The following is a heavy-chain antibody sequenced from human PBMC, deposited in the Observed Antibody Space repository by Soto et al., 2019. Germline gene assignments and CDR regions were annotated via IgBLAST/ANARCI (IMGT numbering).Heavy chain of an antibody. CDR1: GFTFSRYW. CDR3: KSDTAMVPVDY. Sequence: EVQLVESGGGLVQPGGSLRLSCAASGFTFSRYWMSWVRQAPGKGLEWVANIKEDGSEKYYVDSVEGRFTISRDNAKNSLYLQMNSLRVEDTAVYYCKSDTAMVPVDYWGQGTLVTVSS. J-gene: IGHJ4*02. V-gene: IGHV3-7*02. D-gene: IGHD5-18*01. CDR2: IKEDGSEK.